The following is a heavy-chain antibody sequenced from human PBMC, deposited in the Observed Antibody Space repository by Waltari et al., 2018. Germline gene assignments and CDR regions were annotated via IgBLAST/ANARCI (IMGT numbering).Heavy chain of an antibody. CDR2: INVDGGYI. CDR1: GFSFGASR. CDR3: ARKGGTGYPYGPFYYDH. J-gene: IGHJ4*02. V-gene: IGHV3-74*01. D-gene: IGHD3-9*01. Sequence: EVHLVESGGGLVQPGGSLIPSCAASGFSFGASRVPWVRQVPGRGLEWVSRINVDGGYISYADSVRGRFTISRDNAESTVYLHLNNLRVDDTAVYFCARKGGTGYPYGPFYYDHWGQGTLVNVSS.